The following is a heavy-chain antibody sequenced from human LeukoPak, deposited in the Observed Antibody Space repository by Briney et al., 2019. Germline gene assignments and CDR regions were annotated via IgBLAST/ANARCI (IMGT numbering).Heavy chain of an antibody. Sequence: PGGSLRLSCAASGFTFSSYWMHWVRQAPGKGLVWISGINTDGSTTSYADSVKGRFTISRDNANNTLYLQMNSLRAEGTAVYYCARNSGSNRPVDCWGQGTLVAVSS. CDR3: ARNSGSNRPVDC. D-gene: IGHD1-26*01. V-gene: IGHV3-74*01. J-gene: IGHJ4*02. CDR1: GFTFSSYW. CDR2: INTDGSTT.